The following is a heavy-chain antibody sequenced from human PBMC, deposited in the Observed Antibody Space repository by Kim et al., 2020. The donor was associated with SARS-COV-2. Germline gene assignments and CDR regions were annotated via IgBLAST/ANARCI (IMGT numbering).Heavy chain of an antibody. J-gene: IGHJ6*02. CDR1: GFTFSDYY. D-gene: IGHD6-19*01. Sequence: GGSLRLSCAASGFTFSDYYMSWIRQAPGKGLEWVSYISSSGSTIYYADSVKGRFTISRDNAKNSLYLQMNSLRAEDTAVYYCARGPNQYSSGGDYYYYGMDVWGQGTTVTVSS. CDR2: ISSSGSTI. CDR3: ARGPNQYSSGGDYYYYGMDV. V-gene: IGHV3-11*01.